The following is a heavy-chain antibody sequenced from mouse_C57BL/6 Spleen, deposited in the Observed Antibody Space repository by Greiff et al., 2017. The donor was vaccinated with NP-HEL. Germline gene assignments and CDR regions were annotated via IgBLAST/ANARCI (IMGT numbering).Heavy chain of an antibody. Sequence: VQLQQSGAELVRPGASVKLSCTASGFHIKDYYMHWVKQRPAQGLEWIGRIDPEDGDTEYDPKFQGNATMTADTSSNTAYLQLSSLTSEDTAVYYCTTGGNYGAYWGQGTLVTVSA. CDR1: GFHIKDYY. D-gene: IGHD2-1*01. CDR2: IDPEDGDT. V-gene: IGHV14-1*01. J-gene: IGHJ3*01. CDR3: TTGGNYGAY.